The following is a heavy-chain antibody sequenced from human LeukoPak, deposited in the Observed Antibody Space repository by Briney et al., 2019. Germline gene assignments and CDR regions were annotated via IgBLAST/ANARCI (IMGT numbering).Heavy chain of an antibody. Sequence: ASVKVACKVPGYTFTDYHMHWVGQAPGQGLGLIGWNNPNSGGTNYGEKFQGRVTMTRDTSLSSAYLELSSLRSDDTALYYCARVRCSGGSCYMSNWFDSWGQGTLVTVSS. D-gene: IGHD2-15*01. J-gene: IGHJ5*01. CDR1: GYTFTDYH. CDR3: ARVRCSGGSCYMSNWFDS. V-gene: IGHV1-2*02. CDR2: NNPNSGGT.